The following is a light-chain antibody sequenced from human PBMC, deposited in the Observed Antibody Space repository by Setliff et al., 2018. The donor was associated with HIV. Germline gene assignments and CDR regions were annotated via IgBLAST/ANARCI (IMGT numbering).Light chain of an antibody. V-gene: IGLV2-18*02. CDR2: EVS. CDR1: SSDVGSYNR. Sequence: ALAQPPSVSGSPGQSVTISCTGTSSDVGSYNRVSWYQQPPGTAPKLVIYEVSNRPSGVPDRFSGSKSGNTASLTISGLQADDEADYYCSSYTSSSGGVFGGGTKVNVL. J-gene: IGLJ2*01. CDR3: SSYTSSSGGV.